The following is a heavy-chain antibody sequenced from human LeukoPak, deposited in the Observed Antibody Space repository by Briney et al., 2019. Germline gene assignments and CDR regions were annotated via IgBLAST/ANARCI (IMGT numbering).Heavy chain of an antibody. V-gene: IGHV3-48*03. J-gene: IGHJ3*02. CDR1: GFTFSSYE. CDR3: ARESLPHYYDSSGYSPAAFDI. CDR2: ISSSGSTI. D-gene: IGHD3-22*01. Sequence: GGSLRLSCAASGFTFSSYEMNWVRQAPGKGLEWVSYISSSGSTIYYADSVKGRFTISRDNAKNSLYLQMNSLRAEDTAVYYCARESLPHYYDSSGYSPAAFDIWGQGTMDTVSS.